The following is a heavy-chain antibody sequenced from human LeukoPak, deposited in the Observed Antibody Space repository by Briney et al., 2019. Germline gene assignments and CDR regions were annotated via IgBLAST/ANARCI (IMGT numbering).Heavy chain of an antibody. CDR2: ISYDGSNK. CDR1: GFTFSSYG. V-gene: IGHV3-30*03. D-gene: IGHD6-19*01. J-gene: IGHJ4*02. CDR3: ARDPGGQWDY. Sequence: GGSLRLSCAASGFTFSSYGMHWVRQAPGKGLEWVAVISYDGSNKYYADSVKGRFTISRDNSKNTLYLQMNSLRSEDTAVYYCARDPGGQWDYWGQGTLVTVSS.